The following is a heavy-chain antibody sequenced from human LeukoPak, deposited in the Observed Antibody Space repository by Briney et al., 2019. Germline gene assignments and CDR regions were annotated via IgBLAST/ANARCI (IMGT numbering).Heavy chain of an antibody. D-gene: IGHD3-22*01. V-gene: IGHV4-39*01. CDR1: GGSISSSSYY. CDR3: ARHRWYYYDSSGYYQYNWFDP. Sequence: SETLSLTCTVSGGSISSSSYYWGWIRQPPGKGLEWIGSVYYSGSTYYNPSLESRVSMFVDTSKNQFSLKLSSVTAADTAVYYCARHRWYYYDSSGYYQYNWFDPWGQGTLVTVSS. CDR2: VYYSGST. J-gene: IGHJ5*02.